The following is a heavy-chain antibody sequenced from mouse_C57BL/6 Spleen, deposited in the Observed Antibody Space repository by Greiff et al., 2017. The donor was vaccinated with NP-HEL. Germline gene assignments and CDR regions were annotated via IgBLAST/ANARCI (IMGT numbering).Heavy chain of an antibody. J-gene: IGHJ2*01. CDR2: ISYDGSN. V-gene: IGHV3-6*01. CDR1: GYSITSGYY. CDR3: ARDRKFYYFDY. Sequence: VQLQQSGPGLVKPSQSLSLTCSVTGYSITSGYYWNWIRQFPGNKLEWMGYISYDGSNNYNPSLKNRISITRDTSKNQFFLKLHSVTTEDTATYYCARDRKFYYFDYGGQGTTLTVSS.